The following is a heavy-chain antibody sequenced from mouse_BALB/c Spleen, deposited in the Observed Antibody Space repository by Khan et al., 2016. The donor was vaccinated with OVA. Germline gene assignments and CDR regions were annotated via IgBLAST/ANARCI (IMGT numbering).Heavy chain of an antibody. D-gene: IGHD4-1*01. J-gene: IGHJ3*01. CDR1: GFTFSSYS. CDR3: ASHLTGSFAY. CDR2: ISSGGDYT. Sequence: EVQLVESGGDLVKPGGSLKLSCAASGFTFSSYSMSWVRQPPDKRLEWVATISSGGDYTYYPDSVTGRFTISRDNARNTLYLQMSSLKSEDTAMYYCASHLTGSFAYWGQGTLVTVSA. V-gene: IGHV5-6*01.